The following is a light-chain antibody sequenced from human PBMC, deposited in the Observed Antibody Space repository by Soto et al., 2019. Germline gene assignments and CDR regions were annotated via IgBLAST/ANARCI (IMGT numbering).Light chain of an antibody. CDR3: EQYGGSPIA. Sequence: EIVLTQSPGTLSLSPGERATLSCRASQSVSSSFLAWYQQKPGQAPRLLIYGASSRATGISDRFSGSGSGTDFTLTISRLEPEDYAVYYCEQYGGSPIAVGQGTRLEI. CDR2: GAS. CDR1: QSVSSSF. V-gene: IGKV3-20*01. J-gene: IGKJ5*01.